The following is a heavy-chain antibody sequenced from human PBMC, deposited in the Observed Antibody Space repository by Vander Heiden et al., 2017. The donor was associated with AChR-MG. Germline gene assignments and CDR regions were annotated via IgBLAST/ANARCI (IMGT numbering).Heavy chain of an antibody. J-gene: IGHJ4*02. CDR3: ARGIGAPVGDN. Sequence: VQLQQWGAGLLKPSATLSLPSGVYGVSLSGCDWSGIRQPPGRGLEWIGEIKRSGSTNYNPSLKSRLTISVDTSKNQFSLKLNSVTAADTAVYYCARGIGAPVGDNWGQGTLVTVSS. D-gene: IGHD3-22*01. V-gene: IGHV4-34*01. CDR2: IKRSGST. CDR1: GVSLSGCD.